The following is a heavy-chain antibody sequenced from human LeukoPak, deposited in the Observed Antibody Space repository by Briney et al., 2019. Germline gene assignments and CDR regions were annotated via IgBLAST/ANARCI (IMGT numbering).Heavy chain of an antibody. J-gene: IGHJ6*02. V-gene: IGHV3-30*18. Sequence: GGSPRLSCAASGFTFSSYGMHWVRQAPGKGLEWVAVISYDGSNKYYADSVKGRFTISRDNSKNTLYLQMNSLRAEDTAVYYCAKDYSGSYSRYYYYGMDVWGQGTTVTVSS. D-gene: IGHD1-26*01. CDR2: ISYDGSNK. CDR1: GFTFSSYG. CDR3: AKDYSGSYSRYYYYGMDV.